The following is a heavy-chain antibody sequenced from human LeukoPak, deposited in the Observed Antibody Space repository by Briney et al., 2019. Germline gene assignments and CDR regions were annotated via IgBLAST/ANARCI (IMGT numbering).Heavy chain of an antibody. V-gene: IGHV1-8*02. D-gene: IGHD6-19*01. CDR1: GYTFTNYE. J-gene: IGHJ1*01. CDR3: TRGGPVAGTHKYFQH. CDR2: MNPNTGNT. Sequence: ASVKVSCKASGYTFTNYEINWVRQATGQGLEWMGWMNPNTGNTGYAQKFQGRVTLTRNTSISTAYMELSSLRSEDTAMYYCTRGGPVAGTHKYFQHWGQGTLVTVSS.